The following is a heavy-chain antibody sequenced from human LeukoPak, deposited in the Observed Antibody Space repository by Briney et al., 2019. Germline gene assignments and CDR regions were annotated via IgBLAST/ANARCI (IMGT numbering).Heavy chain of an antibody. Sequence: SQTLSLTCTVSGGSISSGGYYWSWIRQHPGKGLEWIGYIYYSGSTYYNPSLKSRVTISVDTSKNQFSLKLSSVTAADTAVYYCARPIKSNPPKDYYYDSRGHVWFDPWGQGTLVTVSS. CDR1: GGSISSGGYY. V-gene: IGHV4-31*03. J-gene: IGHJ5*02. CDR3: ARPIKSNPPKDYYYDSRGHVWFDP. CDR2: IYYSGST. D-gene: IGHD3-22*01.